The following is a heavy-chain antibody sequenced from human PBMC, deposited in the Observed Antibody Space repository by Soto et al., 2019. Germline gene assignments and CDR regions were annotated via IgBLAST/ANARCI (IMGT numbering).Heavy chain of an antibody. Sequence: QVQLVRSGAEVKKPGSSVKVSCKASGGTFSSHIISWLRQAPGQGPEWMGRIIPVLGITNYAQKFQGRVAITADKSTNTAHMELSSLRSEDTAIYYCARERIVDMATLRSLLAYWGQGTLLTVSS. CDR1: GGTFSSHI. D-gene: IGHD5-12*01. V-gene: IGHV1-69*08. J-gene: IGHJ4*02. CDR3: ARERIVDMATLRSLLAY. CDR2: IIPVLGIT.